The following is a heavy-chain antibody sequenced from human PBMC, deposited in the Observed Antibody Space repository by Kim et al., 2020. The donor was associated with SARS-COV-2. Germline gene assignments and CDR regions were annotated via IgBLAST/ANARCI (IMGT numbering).Heavy chain of an antibody. Sequence: SETLSLTCNVSGVSINSGDYYWSWIRQPPGKGPEWIGYIFYSGSTYYRSSLRSRVTISMDTAKNQFSLSLASVSAADTAVYFCVRGNPVMTHFFDHWGQG. CDR1: GVSINSGDYY. CDR2: IFYSGST. CDR3: VRGNPVMTHFFDH. J-gene: IGHJ4*02. V-gene: IGHV4-30-4*01. D-gene: IGHD3-16*01.